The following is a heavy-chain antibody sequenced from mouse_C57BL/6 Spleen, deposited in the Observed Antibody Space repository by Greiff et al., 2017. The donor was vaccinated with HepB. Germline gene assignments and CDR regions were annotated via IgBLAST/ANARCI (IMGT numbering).Heavy chain of an antibody. CDR1: GYTFTSYG. CDR2: IYPRSGNT. J-gene: IGHJ1*03. V-gene: IGHV1-81*01. Sequence: VQLQQSGAELARPGASVKLSCKASGYTFTSYGISWVKQRTGQGLEWIGEIYPRSGNTYYNEKFKGKATLTADKSSSTAYMELRSLTSEDSAVYFCARGGGLNWYFDVGGTGTTVTVSS. CDR3: ARGGGLNWYFDV.